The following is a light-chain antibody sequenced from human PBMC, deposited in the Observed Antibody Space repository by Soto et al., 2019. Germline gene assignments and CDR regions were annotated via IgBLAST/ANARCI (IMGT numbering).Light chain of an antibody. J-gene: IGKJ4*01. CDR2: DVS. Sequence: EIVLTQSPATLSLSPGERVTLSCGASQSLTNNFLAWYQQRPGLAPKLLIFDVSTSATGIPDRFSGSGSGTDFTLTISRLEPEDFAVYYCQRFDNSPTFGGGTKVEFK. V-gene: IGKV3D-20*01. CDR3: QRFDNSPT. CDR1: QSLTNNF.